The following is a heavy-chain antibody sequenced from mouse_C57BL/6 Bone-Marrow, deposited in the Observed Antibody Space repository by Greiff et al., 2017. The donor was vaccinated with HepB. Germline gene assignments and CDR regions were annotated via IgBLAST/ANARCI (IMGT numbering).Heavy chain of an antibody. J-gene: IGHJ1*03. CDR2: INPNYGTT. D-gene: IGHD1-1*01. CDR3: ARWKGVLRSYWYFDV. Sequence: EVQLKESGPELVKPGASVKISCKASGYSFTDYNMNWVKQSNGKSLEWIGVINPNYGTTSYNQKFKGKATLTVDQSSSTAYMQLNSLTSEDSAVYYCARWKGVLRSYWYFDVWGTGTTVTVSS. CDR1: GYSFTDYN. V-gene: IGHV1-39*01.